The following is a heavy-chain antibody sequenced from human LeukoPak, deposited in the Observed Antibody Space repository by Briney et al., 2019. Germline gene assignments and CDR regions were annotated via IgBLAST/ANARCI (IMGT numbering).Heavy chain of an antibody. CDR1: GGSISSYS. CDR2: IFASGST. V-gene: IGHV4-4*07. J-gene: IGHJ3*02. D-gene: IGHD3-22*01. Sequence: SETLSLTCTVSGGSISSYSWSWIRQPAGKGLEWIGRIFASGSTKYNPSLKSRVTMSVETSKKQFSLKLSSVTAADTAAYYCARVNLGYYDSSGYYGPGAFDIWGQGTMVTVSS. CDR3: ARVNLGYYDSSGYYGPGAFDI.